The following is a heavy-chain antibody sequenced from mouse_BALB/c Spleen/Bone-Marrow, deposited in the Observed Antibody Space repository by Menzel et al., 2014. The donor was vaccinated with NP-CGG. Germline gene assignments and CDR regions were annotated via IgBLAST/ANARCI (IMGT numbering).Heavy chain of an antibody. CDR3: ARSRGNYPYYAMDY. CDR1: GFTFSGFG. D-gene: IGHD2-1*01. Sequence: DVKLVESGGGLVQPGGSRKLSCAASGFTFSGFGMHWVRQAPEKGLEWVAYISSGSSTIYYADTVKGRFTISRDNPKNTLFLQMTSLRSEDTAMYYCARSRGNYPYYAMDYWGQGTSVTVSP. CDR2: ISSGSSTI. J-gene: IGHJ4*01. V-gene: IGHV5-17*02.